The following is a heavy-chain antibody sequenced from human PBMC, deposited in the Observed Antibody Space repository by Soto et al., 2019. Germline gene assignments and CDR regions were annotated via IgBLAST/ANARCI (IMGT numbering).Heavy chain of an antibody. CDR3: ARAGKPAYYYYGMDV. V-gene: IGHV1-3*01. Sequence: ASVKVSCKASGYTFTSYAMHWVRQAPGQRLEWTGWINAGNGNTKYSQKFQGRVTITRDTSASTAYMELSSLRSEDTAVYYCARAGKPAYYYYGMDVWGQGTTVTVSS. CDR2: INAGNGNT. J-gene: IGHJ6*02. CDR1: GYTFTSYA.